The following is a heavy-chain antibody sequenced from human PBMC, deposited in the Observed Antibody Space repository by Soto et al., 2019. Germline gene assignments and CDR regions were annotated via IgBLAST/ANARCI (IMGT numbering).Heavy chain of an antibody. D-gene: IGHD5-12*01. J-gene: IGHJ6*02. CDR2: IIPIFGTA. Sequence: SVKVSCKASGGTFSSYAISWVRQAPGQERELMGGIIPIFGTANYAQKFQGRVTITADESTSTAYMQLSSLRSEDTAVYYCASQESYSGYDPYIGTWYYGMDVWGQGTTVTVYS. CDR3: ASQESYSGYDPYIGTWYYGMDV. CDR1: GGTFSSYA. V-gene: IGHV1-69*13.